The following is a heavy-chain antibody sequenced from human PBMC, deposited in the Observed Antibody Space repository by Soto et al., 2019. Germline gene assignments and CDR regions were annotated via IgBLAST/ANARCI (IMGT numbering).Heavy chain of an antibody. CDR2: IYYSGST. CDR1: GGSISSGGYY. J-gene: IGHJ5*02. CDR3: ASQEYYYGSAGRYGFDP. D-gene: IGHD3-10*01. V-gene: IGHV4-31*03. Sequence: SETLSLTCTVSGGSISSGGYYWSWIRQHPGKGLEWIGYIYYSGSTYYNPSLKSRVTISVDTSKNQFSLKLSSVTAADTAVYYCASQEYYYGSAGRYGFDPWGQGTLVTVSS.